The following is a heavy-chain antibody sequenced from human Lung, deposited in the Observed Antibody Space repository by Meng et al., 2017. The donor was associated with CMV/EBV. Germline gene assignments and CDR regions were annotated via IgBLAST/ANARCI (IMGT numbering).Heavy chain of an antibody. J-gene: IGHJ4*02. CDR3: ARDNSYGDEYYFDY. Sequence: GESLKISCAASGFTFSSYSMNWVRQAPGKGLEWVSSISSSSSYIYYADSVKGRFTISRDNAKNSLYLQMNSLRAEDTAVYYWARDNSYGDEYYFDYWGQGTLVTVSS. CDR1: GFTFSSYS. CDR2: ISSSSSYI. D-gene: IGHD5-18*01. V-gene: IGHV3-21*01.